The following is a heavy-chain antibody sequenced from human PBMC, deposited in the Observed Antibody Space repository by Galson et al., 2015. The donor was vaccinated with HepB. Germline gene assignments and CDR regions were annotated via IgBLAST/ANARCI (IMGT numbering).Heavy chain of an antibody. V-gene: IGHV1-2*04. CDR3: ARDLEGYCSSTGCQGGVWFDP. CDR2: INPNSGGT. J-gene: IGHJ5*02. D-gene: IGHD2-2*01. CDR1: GYTFTGYY. Sequence: SVKVSCKASGYTFTGYYMHWVRQAPGQGLEWMGWINPNSGGTNYAQKFQGWVTMTRDTSISTAYMELSRLRSDDTAVYYCARDLEGYCSSTGCQGGVWFDPWGQGTLVTVSS.